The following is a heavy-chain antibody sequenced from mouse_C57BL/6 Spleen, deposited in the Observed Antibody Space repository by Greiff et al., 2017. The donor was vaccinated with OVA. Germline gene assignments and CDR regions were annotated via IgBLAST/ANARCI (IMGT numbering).Heavy chain of an antibody. V-gene: IGHV1-18*01. CDR2: INPNNGGT. J-gene: IGHJ4*01. CDR1: GYTFTDYN. CDR3: ARYYGSSYAMDY. Sequence: EVKLQQSGPELVKPGASVKIPCKASGYTFTDYNMDWVKQSHGKSLEWIGDINPNNGGTIYNQKFKGKATLTVDKSSSTAYMELRSLTSEDTAVYYCARYYGSSYAMDYWGQGTSVTVSS. D-gene: IGHD1-1*01.